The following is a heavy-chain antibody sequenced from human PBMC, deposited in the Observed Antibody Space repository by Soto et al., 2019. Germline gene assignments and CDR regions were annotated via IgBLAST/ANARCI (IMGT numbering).Heavy chain of an antibody. J-gene: IGHJ4*02. CDR2: IYSGGRT. D-gene: IGHD3-10*01. V-gene: IGHV3-66*01. CDR3: ASERYSCGSGSEH. Sequence: EVRLVESGGGLVQPGGSLRLSCAASGFTVSNNYMSWVRQAPGKGLERVSVIYSGGRTYYADSVKGRFTISRDNTKNPLYLHMNSVRDEDTAEYDCASERYSCGSGSEHWGRGTLVSVAS. CDR1: GFTVSNNY.